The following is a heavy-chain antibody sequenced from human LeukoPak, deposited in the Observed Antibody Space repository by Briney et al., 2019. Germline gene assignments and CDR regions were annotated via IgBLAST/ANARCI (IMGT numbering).Heavy chain of an antibody. CDR2: IYYSGST. Sequence: SETLSLTCTVSGYSISSDYYWGWIRQPPGKGLEWIGYIYYSGSTNYNPSLKSRVTISVDTSKNQFSLKLSSVTAADTAVYYCARDLVGSYYDILTGAYYYYYYMDVWGKGTTVTISS. V-gene: IGHV4-61*01. D-gene: IGHD3-9*01. J-gene: IGHJ6*03. CDR3: ARDLVGSYYDILTGAYYYYYYMDV. CDR1: GYSISSDYY.